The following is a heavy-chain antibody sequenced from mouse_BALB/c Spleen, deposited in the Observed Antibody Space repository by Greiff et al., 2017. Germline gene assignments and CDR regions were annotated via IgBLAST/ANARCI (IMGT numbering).Heavy chain of an antibody. Sequence: QVQLQQSGAELVRPGTSVKVSCKASGYAFTNYLIEWVKQRPGQGLEWIGVINPGSGGTNYNEKFKGKATLTADKSSSTAYMQLSSLTSDDSAVYFCARGGTTATWFAYWGQGTLVTVSA. D-gene: IGHD1-2*01. CDR3: ARGGTTATWFAY. J-gene: IGHJ3*01. CDR1: GYAFTNYL. CDR2: INPGSGGT. V-gene: IGHV1-54*01.